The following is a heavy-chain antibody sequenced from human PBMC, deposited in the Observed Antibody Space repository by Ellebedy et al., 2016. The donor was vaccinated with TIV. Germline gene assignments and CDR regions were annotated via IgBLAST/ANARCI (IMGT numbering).Heavy chain of an antibody. D-gene: IGHD3-9*01. CDR3: ARDLLYRRLTGLVGY. Sequence: PGGSLRLSCAASAFTFDDYGMSWVRQVPGRGLEWVSGITWNGRSKGYADSVKGRFTISRDNAKKSLYLQMDRLRVEDTGLYYCARDLLYRRLTGLVGYWGQGTLVTVSS. CDR2: ITWNGRSK. V-gene: IGHV3-20*04. CDR1: AFTFDDYG. J-gene: IGHJ4*02.